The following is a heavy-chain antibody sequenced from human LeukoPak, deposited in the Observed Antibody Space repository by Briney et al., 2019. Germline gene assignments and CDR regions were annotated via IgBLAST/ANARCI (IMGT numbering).Heavy chain of an antibody. CDR3: ARDRSPYSSSSDALDI. J-gene: IGHJ3*02. Sequence: GASVKVSCKASGYTFTGYYMHWVRQAPGQGLEWMGWINPNSGGTNYAQKFQGRVTMTRDTSISTAYMELSRLRSDDTAVYYCARDRSPYSSSSDALDIWGQGTMVTVSS. CDR1: GYTFTGYY. V-gene: IGHV1-2*02. D-gene: IGHD6-6*01. CDR2: INPNSGGT.